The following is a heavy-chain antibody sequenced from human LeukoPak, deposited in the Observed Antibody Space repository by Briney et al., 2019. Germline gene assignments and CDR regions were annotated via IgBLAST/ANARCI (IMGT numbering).Heavy chain of an antibody. Sequence: GSLRLSFAASGFTVSSNYMSWVRQAPGKGLEWVSVIYSGGSTYYADSVKGRFTISRHKSKNTLYLQMNSLRAEDTAEYYCARAGYFDSSGHYSSFDYWGQGTLVTVSS. CDR2: IYSGGST. CDR3: ARAGYFDSSGHYSSFDY. D-gene: IGHD3-22*01. CDR1: GFTVSSNY. J-gene: IGHJ4*02. V-gene: IGHV3-53*04.